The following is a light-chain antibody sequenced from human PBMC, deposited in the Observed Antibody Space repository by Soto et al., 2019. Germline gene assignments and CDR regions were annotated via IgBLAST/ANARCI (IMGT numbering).Light chain of an antibody. V-gene: IGKV3-11*01. CDR2: DAS. CDR1: QSVSSY. CDR3: QQRSNFWT. J-gene: IGKJ1*01. Sequence: EIVLTQSPATLSLSPGERATLSCRASQSVSSYLAWFQQKPGQAPRLLIYDASNRATGIPARFSGSGSGTDFTLTISSLEPEDIAVYYCQQRSNFWTFGQGTKVEI.